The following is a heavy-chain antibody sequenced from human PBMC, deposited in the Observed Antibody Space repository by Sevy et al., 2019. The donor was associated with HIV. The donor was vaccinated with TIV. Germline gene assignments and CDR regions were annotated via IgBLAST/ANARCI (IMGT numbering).Heavy chain of an antibody. D-gene: IGHD3-9*01. J-gene: IGHJ4*02. Sequence: GGSLRLSCAASGFTFNNYAMHWVRQAPGKGLEWVAVIWDDGSNKYYADSVKGRFTISRDNSKNMLYLQMNSLRAEDSAVYYYARGGYGVNFDWLPVIWGQGTLVTVSS. V-gene: IGHV3-33*01. CDR2: IWDDGSNK. CDR3: ARGGYGVNFDWLPVI. CDR1: GFTFNNYA.